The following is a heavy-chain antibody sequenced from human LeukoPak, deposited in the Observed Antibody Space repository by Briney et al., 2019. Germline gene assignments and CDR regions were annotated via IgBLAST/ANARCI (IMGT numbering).Heavy chain of an antibody. V-gene: IGHV4-39*07. Sequence: SETLSLTCTVSGGSISSSSYYWGWIRQPPGKGLEWIGSIYYSGSTYYNPSLKSRVTISVDTSKNQFSLELSSVSAADTAVYYCARAVPQDCSGGSCYSLTYYFDYWGQGTLVTVSS. J-gene: IGHJ4*02. CDR3: ARAVPQDCSGGSCYSLTYYFDY. D-gene: IGHD2-15*01. CDR1: GGSISSSSYY. CDR2: IYYSGST.